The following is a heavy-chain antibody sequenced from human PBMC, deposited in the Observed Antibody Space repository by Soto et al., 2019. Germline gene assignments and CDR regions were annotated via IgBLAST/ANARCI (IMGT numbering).Heavy chain of an antibody. CDR2: IWYDGSNK. CDR1: GFTFSSYG. CDR3: ARGHSSGWWDYYYYYGMDV. J-gene: IGHJ6*02. D-gene: IGHD6-19*01. V-gene: IGHV3-33*01. Sequence: LRLSCAASGFTFSSYGMHWVRQAPGKGLEWVAVIWYDGSNKYYADSVKGRFTISRDNSKNTLYLQMNSLRAEDTAVYYCARGHSSGWWDYYYYYGMDVWGQGTTVTVSS.